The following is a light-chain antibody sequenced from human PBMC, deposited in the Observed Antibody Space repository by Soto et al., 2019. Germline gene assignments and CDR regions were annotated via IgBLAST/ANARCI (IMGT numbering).Light chain of an antibody. Sequence: QSALTQPRSVSGSPGQSVTISCTGTSSDVGGYNSVSWYQHHPGKAPKLMIYDVRKRPSGVPDRFSGSKFGSTASLTISGLHDEDEDDYYCCSYSGSDTWVFGRGTKLTVL. V-gene: IGLV2-11*01. J-gene: IGLJ3*02. CDR3: CSYSGSDTWV. CDR2: DVR. CDR1: SSDVGGYNS.